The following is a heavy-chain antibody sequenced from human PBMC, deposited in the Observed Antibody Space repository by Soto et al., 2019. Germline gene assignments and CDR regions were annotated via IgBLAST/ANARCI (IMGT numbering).Heavy chain of an antibody. CDR3: ARDPTMPP. J-gene: IGHJ5*02. V-gene: IGHV3-53*01. CDR1: GLTGSSNN. Sequence: VLSLRLSCAVSGLTGSSNNMNWVRQAPGKGLEWVSVIYTGCTTYYADSVKCRFTISRDISKNTLYLQMNSLRPEATAMYYCARDPTMPPWGRGSLVTVSS. D-gene: IGHD1-1*01. CDR2: IYTGCTT.